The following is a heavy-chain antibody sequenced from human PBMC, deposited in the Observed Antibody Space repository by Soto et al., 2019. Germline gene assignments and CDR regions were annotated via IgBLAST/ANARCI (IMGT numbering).Heavy chain of an antibody. CDR3: ARQDGNGYSSGWYDPGLDY. V-gene: IGHV5-51*01. CDR1: GYSFTSYW. CDR2: IYPGDSDT. D-gene: IGHD6-19*01. Sequence: PGESLKISCKGSGYSFTSYWIGWVRQMPGKRLEWMGIIYPGDSDTRYSPSFQGQVTISADKSISTDYLQWSSLKASDTAMYYCARQDGNGYSSGWYDPGLDYWGEGTLVTVSS. J-gene: IGHJ4*02.